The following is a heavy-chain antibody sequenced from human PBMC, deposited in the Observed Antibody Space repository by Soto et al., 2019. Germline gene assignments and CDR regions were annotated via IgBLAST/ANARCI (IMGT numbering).Heavy chain of an antibody. D-gene: IGHD2-15*01. J-gene: IGHJ4*02. CDR2: IRSKAYGGTT. V-gene: IGHV3-49*03. CDR1: GFTFGDYP. Sequence: EVQLVESGGGLVQPGRSLRLSCTASGFTFGDYPMSWFRQAPGKGLEWVGFIRSKAYGGTTEYAASVKDRFTISRDDSKSIAYLQMNSLKTEDTALYYCTKGYRDYWGQGTLVTVSS. CDR3: TKGYRDY.